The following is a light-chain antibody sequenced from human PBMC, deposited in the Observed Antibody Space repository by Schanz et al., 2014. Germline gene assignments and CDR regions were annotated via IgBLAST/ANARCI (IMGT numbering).Light chain of an antibody. CDR2: GAS. Sequence: ETVMTQSPDTLSVSPGERATLSCRASQSVKSNLAWYQQKPGQAPRLLIYGASSRATGIPARFSGSGSGTEFTLTISRLEPEDFAVYYCQLYNYWPPEYTFGRGTKLEIK. V-gene: IGKV3-15*01. J-gene: IGKJ2*01. CDR3: QLYNYWPPEYT. CDR1: QSVKSN.